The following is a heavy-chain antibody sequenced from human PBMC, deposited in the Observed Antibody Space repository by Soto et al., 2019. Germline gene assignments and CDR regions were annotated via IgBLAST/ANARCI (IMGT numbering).Heavy chain of an antibody. J-gene: IGHJ4*02. CDR1: GGSISSYY. CDR3: ARTPSGLTNFDY. D-gene: IGHD5-12*01. V-gene: IGHV4-59*01. CDR2: IYYSGST. Sequence: ETLSLTCTISGGSISSYYWSWIRQPPGKGLEWIGYIYYSGSTNYNPSLKSRVTISVDTSKNQFSLKLSSVTAADTAVYYCARTPSGLTNFDYWGQGTLVTVSS.